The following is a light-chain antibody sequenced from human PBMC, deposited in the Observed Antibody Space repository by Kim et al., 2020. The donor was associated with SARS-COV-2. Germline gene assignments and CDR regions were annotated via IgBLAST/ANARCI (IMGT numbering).Light chain of an antibody. CDR2: DAA. CDR1: PSVVIH. CDR3: QQRSSWPPALS. Sequence: PGERATLSCTPSPSVVIHLAWYQQTPGRAPRLLIYDAAIRATGIPTRFSGSGSGSDSTLTISSLAAEDIAIYYCQQRSSWPPALSFGGWTTV. J-gene: IGKJ4*01. V-gene: IGKV3-11*01.